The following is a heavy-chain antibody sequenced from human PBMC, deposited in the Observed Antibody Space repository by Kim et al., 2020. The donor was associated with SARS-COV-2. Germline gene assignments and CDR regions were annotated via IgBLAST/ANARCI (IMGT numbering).Heavy chain of an antibody. CDR3: ARDGLRYLTGYYDGGNWFDP. J-gene: IGHJ5*02. V-gene: IGHV3-33*01. CDR1: GFTFSSYG. Sequence: GGSLRLSCAASGFTFSSYGMHWVRQAPGKGLEWVAVIWYDGSNKYYADSVKGRFTISRDNSKNTLYLQMNSLRAEDTAVYYCARDGLRYLTGYYDGGNWFDPWGQGTLVTVSS. CDR2: IWYDGSNK. D-gene: IGHD3-9*01.